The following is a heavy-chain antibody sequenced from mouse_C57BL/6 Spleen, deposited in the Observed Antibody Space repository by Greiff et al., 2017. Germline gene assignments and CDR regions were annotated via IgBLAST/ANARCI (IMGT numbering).Heavy chain of an antibody. V-gene: IGHV1-74*01. CDR3: AIWGTTVASTGYFDY. CDR2: IHPSDSDT. J-gene: IGHJ2*01. D-gene: IGHD1-1*01. CDR1: GYTFTSYW. Sequence: VQLQQPGAELVKPGASVKVSCMASGYTFTSYWMHWVKQRPGQGLEWIGRIHPSDSDTNYNQKFKGKATLTVDKSSSTAYMQLSSLTSEDSAVYYCAIWGTTVASTGYFDYWGQGTTLTVSS.